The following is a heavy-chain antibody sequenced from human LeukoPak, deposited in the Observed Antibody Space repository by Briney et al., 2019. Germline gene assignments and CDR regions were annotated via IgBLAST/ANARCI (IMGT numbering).Heavy chain of an antibody. D-gene: IGHD3-3*01. Sequence: SETLSLTCTVSGASISDYYWSWVRQPPGKGLEWIGYIHHSGSTNYNPSLKSRVSISVDTSKNQFSLKLNSVTAADTAIYYCARDLHRVDSGDYRATHYYYMDVWGKGTTVTVSS. V-gene: IGHV4-59*01. J-gene: IGHJ6*03. CDR3: ARDLHRVDSGDYRATHYYYMDV. CDR1: GASISDYY. CDR2: IHHSGST.